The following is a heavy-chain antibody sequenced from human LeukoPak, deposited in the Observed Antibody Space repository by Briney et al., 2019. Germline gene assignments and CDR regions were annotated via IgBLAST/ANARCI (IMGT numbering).Heavy chain of an antibody. J-gene: IGHJ4*02. CDR1: GFTVSSNY. Sequence: PGGSLRLSCAASGFTVSSNYMSWVRQAPGKGLEWVSVIYSGGSTYYADSVKGRFTISRDNSKNTLYLQMNSLRPEDTAVYYCAKDFQAITGTKNYWGQGTLVTVSS. D-gene: IGHD1-7*01. V-gene: IGHV3-53*05. CDR3: AKDFQAITGTKNY. CDR2: IYSGGST.